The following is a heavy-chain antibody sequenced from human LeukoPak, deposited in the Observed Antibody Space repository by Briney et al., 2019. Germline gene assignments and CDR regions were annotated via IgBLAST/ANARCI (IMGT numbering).Heavy chain of an antibody. V-gene: IGHV3-66*01. CDR3: AREKWLVNWIFDY. Sequence: GGSLRLSCAASGFTVSSNYMSWVRQAPGKGLEWVSVIYSGGSTYYADSVKGRFTISRDNSKNSLYLQMNSLRAEDTAVYYCAREKWLVNWIFDYWGQGALVTVSS. D-gene: IGHD6-19*01. J-gene: IGHJ4*02. CDR1: GFTVSSNY. CDR2: IYSGGST.